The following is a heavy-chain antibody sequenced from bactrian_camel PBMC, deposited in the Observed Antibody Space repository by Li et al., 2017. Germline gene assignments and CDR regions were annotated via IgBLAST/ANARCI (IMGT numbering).Heavy chain of an antibody. D-gene: IGHD1*01. Sequence: HVQLVESGGGSVQPGGSLRLSCAASGFAFDDERDVAWYRQVPGRSPGSACELVAIIKAPNDKTIYYAEFVKGRFTISRGSEKDTVSLQMNSLKPEDTAMYYCKTEERVDPRIRCYGMDYWGKGTQVTVS. J-gene: IGHJ7*01. CDR2: IKAPNDKT. CDR1: GFAFDDERD. V-gene: IGHV3S60*01.